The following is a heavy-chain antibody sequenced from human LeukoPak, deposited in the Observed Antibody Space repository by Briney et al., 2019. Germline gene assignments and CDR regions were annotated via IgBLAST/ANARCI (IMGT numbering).Heavy chain of an antibody. J-gene: IGHJ3*02. D-gene: IGHD5-24*01. V-gene: IGHV4-31*03. CDR2: IYYSGST. CDR1: GGSISSDDYC. Sequence: SETLSLTCSVSGGSISSDDYCWNWIRQHPGKGLEWIGYIYYSGSTYYSPSLKSRVALSVDTSKNQFSLKLSSLTAADTAVYYCAKSREEIRGLDAFDIWGKGKMVTVSS. CDR3: AKSREEIRGLDAFDI.